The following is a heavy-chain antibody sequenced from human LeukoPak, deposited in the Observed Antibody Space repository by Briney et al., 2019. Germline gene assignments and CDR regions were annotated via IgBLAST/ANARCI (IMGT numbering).Heavy chain of an antibody. J-gene: IGHJ4*02. CDR2: ISAYNGNT. CDR3: ARDLGYSSSWYRPFDY. V-gene: IGHV1-18*01. CDR1: GYTFTSYG. D-gene: IGHD6-13*01. Sequence: ASVKVSCKASGYTFTSYGISWVRQAPGQGREWMGWISAYNGNTNYAQKLQGRVTMTTDTSTSTAYMELRSLRSDDTAVYYCARDLGYSSSWYRPFDYWGQGTLVTVSS.